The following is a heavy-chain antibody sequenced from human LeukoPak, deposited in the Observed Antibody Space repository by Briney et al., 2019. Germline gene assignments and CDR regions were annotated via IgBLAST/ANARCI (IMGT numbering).Heavy chain of an antibody. CDR3: ARHGTSSYYYYAMDV. Sequence: SGTLSLTCGVSGGSISNTNWWTWFRQPPGKGLEWIGEVNLQGSTNYNPSLKSRVTMSIDRSKNQFSLKLTSVTAADTAVYYCARHGTSSYYYYAMDVWGQGTTVTVSS. D-gene: IGHD1-26*01. CDR2: VNLQGST. J-gene: IGHJ6*02. V-gene: IGHV4-4*02. CDR1: GGSISNTNW.